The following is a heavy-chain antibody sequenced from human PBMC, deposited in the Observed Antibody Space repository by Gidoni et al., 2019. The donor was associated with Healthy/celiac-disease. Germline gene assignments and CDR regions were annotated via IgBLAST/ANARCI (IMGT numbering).Heavy chain of an antibody. CDR1: GFTFDDYA. Sequence: EVQLVESGGGLVHPGRSLRLSCAASGFTFDDYAMHWVRQAPGKGLEWVSGISWNSGSIGYADSVKGRFTISRDNAKNSLYLQMNSLRAEDTALYYCAKAMITFGGVIGYFDYWGQGTLVTVSS. V-gene: IGHV3-9*01. J-gene: IGHJ4*02. D-gene: IGHD3-16*02. CDR2: ISWNSGSI. CDR3: AKAMITFGGVIGYFDY.